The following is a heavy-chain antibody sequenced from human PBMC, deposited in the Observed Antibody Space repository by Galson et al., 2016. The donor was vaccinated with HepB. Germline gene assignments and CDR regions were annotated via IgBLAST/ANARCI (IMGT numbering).Heavy chain of an antibody. CDR2: ISAHDGDT. CDR3: VRALEHSGSSSWEDCFDP. CDR1: GYTFSNYG. Sequence: SVKVSCKASGYTFSNYGISWVRQAPGQGLKWMGWISAHDGDTNYAQNFQGRLTMTTDTSTSTAYMELRSLTSDDTAVYYCVRALEHSGSSSWEDCFDPWGQGTLVTVSS. J-gene: IGHJ5*02. V-gene: IGHV1-18*01. D-gene: IGHD5-12*01.